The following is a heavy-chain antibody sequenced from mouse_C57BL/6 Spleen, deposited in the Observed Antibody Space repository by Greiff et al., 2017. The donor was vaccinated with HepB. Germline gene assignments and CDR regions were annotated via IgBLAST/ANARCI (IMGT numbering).Heavy chain of an antibody. CDR1: GYTFTSYW. J-gene: IGHJ4*01. V-gene: IGHV1-55*01. D-gene: IGHD2-3*01. CDR2: IYPGSSST. CDR3: AREDGYYAMDY. Sequence: QVQLQQPGAELVKPGASVKMSCKASGYTFTSYWITWVKQRPGQGLEWIGDIYPGSSSTNYNEKFKSKATLTVDTSSSTAYMQLSSLTSEDSAVYYCAREDGYYAMDYWGQGTSVTVSS.